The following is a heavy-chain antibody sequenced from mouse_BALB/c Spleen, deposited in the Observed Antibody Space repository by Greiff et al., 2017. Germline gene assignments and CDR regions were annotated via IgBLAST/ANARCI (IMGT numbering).Heavy chain of an antibody. CDR3: ARAHPDY. CDR1: GYTFTSYW. CDR2: INPSTGYT. V-gene: IGHV1-7*01. J-gene: IGHJ2*01. Sequence: QVQLQQSGAELAKPGASVKMSCKASGYTFTSYWMHWVKQRPGQGLEWIGYINPSTGYTEYNQKFKDKATLTADKSSSTAYMQLSSLTSEDSAVYYCARAHPDYWGQGTTLTVSS.